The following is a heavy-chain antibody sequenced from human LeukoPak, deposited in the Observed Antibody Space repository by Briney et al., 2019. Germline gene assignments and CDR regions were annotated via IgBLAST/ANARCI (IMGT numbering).Heavy chain of an antibody. D-gene: IGHD3-10*02. CDR1: GFTFSSYE. J-gene: IGHJ6*04. V-gene: IGHV3-48*03. CDR3: AELGITMIGGV. CDR2: ISSSGSTI. Sequence: PGGSLRLSCTASGFTFSSYEMNWVRQAPGKGLEWVSYISSSGSTIYYADSVKGRFTISRDNAKNSLYLQMDSLRAEDTAVYYCAELGITMIGGVWGKGTTVTISS.